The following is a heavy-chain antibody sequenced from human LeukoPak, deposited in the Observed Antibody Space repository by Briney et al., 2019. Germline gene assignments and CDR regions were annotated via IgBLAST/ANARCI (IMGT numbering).Heavy chain of an antibody. Sequence: SETLSLTCTVSGGPISSSSYYWGWIRQPPGKGLEWIGSIYYSGSTNYNPSLKSRVTISVDTSKNQFSLELSSVTAADTAVYYCARDGRVSPYYGMDVWGQGTTVTVSS. D-gene: IGHD1-26*01. CDR2: IYYSGST. CDR3: ARDGRVSPYYGMDV. V-gene: IGHV4-39*07. CDR1: GGPISSSSYY. J-gene: IGHJ6*02.